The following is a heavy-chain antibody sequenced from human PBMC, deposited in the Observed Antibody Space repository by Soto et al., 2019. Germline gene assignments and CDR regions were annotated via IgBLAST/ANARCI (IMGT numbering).Heavy chain of an antibody. CDR1: GFTFRNYA. V-gene: IGHV3-23*01. D-gene: IGHD2-15*01. Sequence: SGGSLRLSCAAAGFTFRNYAMNWVRQAPGKGLELVSSISSNGGSAYYADSVKGRFTISRDNSKNTLYLQMNSLRADDTAVYYCARGYCSAVGCYVHYYYGFAVWGQGTTVTVSS. CDR3: ARGYCSAVGCYVHYYYGFAV. J-gene: IGHJ6*02. CDR2: ISSNGGSA.